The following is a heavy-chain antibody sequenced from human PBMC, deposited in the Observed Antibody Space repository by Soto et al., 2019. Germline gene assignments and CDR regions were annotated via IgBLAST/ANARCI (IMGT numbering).Heavy chain of an antibody. CDR3: ARLEQCLVSAFDI. J-gene: IGHJ3*02. V-gene: IGHV3-48*04. CDR1: AFTFSSYN. D-gene: IGHD6-19*01. CDR2: ISSSSSTI. Sequence: EVQLVESGGGLVQPGGSLRLSCAASAFTFSSYNMNWVRQAPGKGLEWVSYISSSSSTIYYADCVKGRFTISRDNAKNSLYLQINSLRAEDTAVYYCARLEQCLVSAFDIWGQGTIVTVSS.